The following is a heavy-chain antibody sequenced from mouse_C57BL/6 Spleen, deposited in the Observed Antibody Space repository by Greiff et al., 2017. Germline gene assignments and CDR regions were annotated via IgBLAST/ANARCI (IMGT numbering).Heavy chain of an antibody. D-gene: IGHD2-4*01. CDR3: ARSGDDYFYFDY. J-gene: IGHJ2*01. V-gene: IGHV1-20*01. Sequence: VQLQQSGPELVKPGDSVKISCKASGYSFTGYFMNWVMQSHGKSLEWIGRINPYNGDTFYNQKFKGKATLTVDKSSSTAHMELRSLTSEDSAVYYCARSGDDYFYFDYWGQGTTLTVSS. CDR1: GYSFTGYF. CDR2: INPYNGDT.